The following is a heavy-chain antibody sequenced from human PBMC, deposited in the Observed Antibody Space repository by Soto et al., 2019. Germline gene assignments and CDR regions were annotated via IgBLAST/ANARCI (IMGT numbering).Heavy chain of an antibody. Sequence: QVQLVESGGGVVQPGRSLRLSCAASGFTFNRHGIHWVRQAPGKGLEWVADITSTGDPKYYADSVKGRFTISRDNYKSIMYLQMNSLRDDDTAIYFCARDGQTGAPFAFDVWGHGTMVAVS. CDR2: ITSTGDPK. V-gene: IGHV3-33*01. CDR3: ARDGQTGAPFAFDV. D-gene: IGHD1-26*01. J-gene: IGHJ3*01. CDR1: GFTFNRHG.